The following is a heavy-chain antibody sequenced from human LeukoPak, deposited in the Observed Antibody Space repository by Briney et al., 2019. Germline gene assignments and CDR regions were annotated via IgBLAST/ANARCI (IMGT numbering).Heavy chain of an antibody. CDR3: AKDPEITMIVMVINWFDP. CDR1: GFTFSSYA. J-gene: IGHJ5*02. Sequence: GGSLRLSCAASGFTFSSYAMSWVRQAPGKGLEWVSAISGSGGSTYYADSVKGRFTISSDNSKNTLYLPMNSLRAEDTAVYYCAKDPEITMIVMVINWFDPWGQGTLVTVSS. CDR2: ISGSGGST. D-gene: IGHD3-22*01. V-gene: IGHV3-23*01.